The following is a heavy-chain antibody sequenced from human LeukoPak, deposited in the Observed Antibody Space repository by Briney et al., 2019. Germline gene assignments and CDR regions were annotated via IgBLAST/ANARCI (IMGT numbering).Heavy chain of an antibody. V-gene: IGHV1-18*01. CDR2: VSAYNGNT. J-gene: IGHJ6*02. Sequence: GASVKVSCKASGYTFTSYGISWVRQAPGQGLEWMGWVSAYNGNTNYAQKLQGRVTMTTDTSTSTAYMELRSLRSDDTAVYYRARDTYPDDYYYGMDVWGQGTTVTVSS. D-gene: IGHD2-2*02. CDR1: GYTFTSYG. CDR3: ARDTYPDDYYYGMDV.